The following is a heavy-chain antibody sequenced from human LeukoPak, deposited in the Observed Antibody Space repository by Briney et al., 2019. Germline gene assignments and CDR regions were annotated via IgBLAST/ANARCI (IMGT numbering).Heavy chain of an antibody. Sequence: ASVKVSCKTSGYTFTSYGISWVRQAPGRGLEWMGWISAYNGNTNYAQKLQGRVTMTTDTSTSTAYMELRSLRSDDTAVYYCARGRITIFGVFMGFDYWGQATLVTVSS. CDR2: ISAYNGNT. D-gene: IGHD3-3*01. CDR3: ARGRITIFGVFMGFDY. CDR1: GYTFTSYG. V-gene: IGHV1-18*01. J-gene: IGHJ4*02.